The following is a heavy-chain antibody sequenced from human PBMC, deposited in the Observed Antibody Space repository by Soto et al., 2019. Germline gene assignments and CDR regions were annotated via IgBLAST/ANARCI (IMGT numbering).Heavy chain of an antibody. CDR2: IIPMFGTT. CDR3: ARADINGSTWYFCFDT. CDR1: GGTFSSHA. D-gene: IGHD6-13*01. J-gene: IGHJ5*02. V-gene: IGHV1-69*13. Sequence: SGKVSCKTSGGTFSSHAINWVRQAPGQGLEWMGGIIPMFGTTNYAQKFKGRVTISADESTSTAYMELSSLRSEDAAVYYCARADINGSTWYFCFDTWGQGTLVTVSP.